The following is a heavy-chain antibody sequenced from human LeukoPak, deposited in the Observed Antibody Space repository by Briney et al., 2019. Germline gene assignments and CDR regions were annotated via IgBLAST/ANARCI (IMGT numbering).Heavy chain of an antibody. Sequence: GGSLRLSCAASGFTFSSPWMHWVRQAPGKGLVWVSRINSDGSATAYADSVKGRFTISRDNTENTLYLQMNSLRAEDTAVYYCARGTAGYHSSYFDYWGQGTLVTVSS. CDR3: ARGTAGYHSSYFDY. CDR1: GFTFSSPW. CDR2: INSDGSAT. J-gene: IGHJ4*02. V-gene: IGHV3-74*01. D-gene: IGHD3-16*02.